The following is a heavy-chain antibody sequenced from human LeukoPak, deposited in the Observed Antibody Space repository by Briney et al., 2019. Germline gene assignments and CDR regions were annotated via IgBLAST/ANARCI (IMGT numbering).Heavy chain of an antibody. J-gene: IGHJ4*02. CDR2: IRYDGSNK. CDR1: GFSFSNYG. Sequence: PGGSLRLSCAASGFSFSNYGMHWVRQAPGKGLEWVAFIRYDGSNKYYADSVKGRFTISRDNSKNTLYLQMNGLRAEDTAVYYCAKDRSTGYSSSWYFDYWGQGTLVTVSS. D-gene: IGHD6-13*01. V-gene: IGHV3-30*02. CDR3: AKDRSTGYSSSWYFDY.